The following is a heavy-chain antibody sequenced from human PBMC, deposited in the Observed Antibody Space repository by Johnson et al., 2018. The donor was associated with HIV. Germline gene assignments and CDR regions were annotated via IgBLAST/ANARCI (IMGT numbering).Heavy chain of an antibody. J-gene: IGHJ3*02. D-gene: IGHD5-24*01. CDR1: GFTFSS. CDR2: ISYDGST. Sequence: SGFTFSSMHWDRQAPGKGLEWVAVISYDGSTYYADSVKGRFTISRDNSKNTLYLQMNSLRAEDTAIYYCARGRGWWLQLGGAFDIWGQGTMVTVSS. V-gene: IGHV3-30*14. CDR3: ARGRGWWLQLGGAFDI.